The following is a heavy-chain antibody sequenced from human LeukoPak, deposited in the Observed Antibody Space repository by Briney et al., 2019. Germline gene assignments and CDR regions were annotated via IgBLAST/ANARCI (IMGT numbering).Heavy chain of an antibody. D-gene: IGHD3-10*01. CDR3: ARDSILWFGELSDY. CDR2: ISAYNGNT. J-gene: IGHJ4*02. V-gene: IGHV1-18*01. CDR1: GYTLTELS. Sequence: ASVKVSCKVSGYTLTELSMHWVRQAPGQGLEWMGWISAYNGNTNYAQKLQGRVTMTTDTSTSTAYMELRSLRSDDTAVYYCARDSILWFGELSDYWGQGTLVTVSS.